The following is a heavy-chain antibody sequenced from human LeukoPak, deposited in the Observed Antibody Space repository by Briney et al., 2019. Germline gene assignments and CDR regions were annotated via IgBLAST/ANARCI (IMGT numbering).Heavy chain of an antibody. D-gene: IGHD4-23*01. J-gene: IGHJ4*02. CDR1: GFTFSSYW. CDR2: IKQDGSEK. V-gene: IGHV3-7*01. CDR3: VRDRGMESVVRFDY. Sequence: GGSLRLXCAASGFTFSSYWMSWGRQAPGKGLEWVANIKQDGSEKYYVDSVKGRFTISRDNAKNSLYLQMNSLRAEDTAVYYCVRDRGMESVVRFDYWGQGTLVTVSS.